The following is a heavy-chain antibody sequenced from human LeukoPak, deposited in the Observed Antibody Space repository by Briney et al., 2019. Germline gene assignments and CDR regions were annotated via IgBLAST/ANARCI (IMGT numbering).Heavy chain of an antibody. V-gene: IGHV4-31*03. CDR1: GGSISSGGYY. CDR2: IYYSGST. D-gene: IGHD3-10*01. J-gene: IGHJ3*02. CDR3: ARDLNGSGSRWDAFDI. Sequence: SETLSLTCTVSGGSISSGGYYWSWIRQHPGKGLEWIGYIYYSGSTYYNPSLKSRVTISVDTSKNQFSLKLSSVTAADTAVYYCARDLNGSGSRWDAFDIWGQGTMVTVSS.